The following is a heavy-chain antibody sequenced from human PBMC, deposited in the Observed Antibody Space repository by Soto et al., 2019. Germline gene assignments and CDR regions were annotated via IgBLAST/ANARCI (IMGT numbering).Heavy chain of an antibody. V-gene: IGHV4-30-2*01. CDR1: GGSISSGGYS. J-gene: IGHJ6*02. CDR2: IYHSGST. D-gene: IGHD2-21*01. CDR3: ARGPIKVSTWYYGMDV. Sequence: PSETLSLTCAVSGGSISSGGYSWSWIRQPPGKGLEWIGYIYHSGSTYYNPSLKSRVTISVDRSKNQFSLKLSSVTAADTAVYYCARGPIKVSTWYYGMDVWGQGTTVTVSS.